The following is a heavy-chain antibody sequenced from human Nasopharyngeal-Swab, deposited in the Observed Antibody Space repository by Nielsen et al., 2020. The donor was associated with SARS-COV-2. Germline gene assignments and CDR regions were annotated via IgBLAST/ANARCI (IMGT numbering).Heavy chain of an antibody. CDR3: GRLTKTTVTRRLYFDY. V-gene: IGHV4-39*02. J-gene: IGHJ4*02. CDR2: VSYSGPT. D-gene: IGHD4-11*01. Sequence: SETLSLTCTVSGGSLSSSNYYWGWIRQPPGKGLEWIGTVSYSGPTYYNPSLKSRVTMSVDTSKNHFSLRLTSVTAADTAVYYCGRLTKTTVTRRLYFDYWGQGTRVTVSS. CDR1: GGSLSSSNYY.